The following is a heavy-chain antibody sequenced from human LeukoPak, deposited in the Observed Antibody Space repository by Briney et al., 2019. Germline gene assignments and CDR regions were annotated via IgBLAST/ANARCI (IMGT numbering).Heavy chain of an antibody. CDR2: MNPNSGNT. J-gene: IGHJ6*03. Sequence: ASVKVSCKASGYTFTSYDINWVRQATGQGLEWMGWMNPNSGNTGYAQKFQGRVTMTRNTSISTAYMELSSLRSEDTAVYYCAIGWDIVVVPAALPPGDYYYYMDAWGKGTTVTVSS. V-gene: IGHV1-8*01. D-gene: IGHD2-2*01. CDR1: GYTFTSYD. CDR3: AIGWDIVVVPAALPPGDYYYYMDA.